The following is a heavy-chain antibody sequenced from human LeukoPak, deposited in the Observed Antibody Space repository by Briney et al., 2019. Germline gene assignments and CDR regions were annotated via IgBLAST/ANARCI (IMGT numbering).Heavy chain of an antibody. CDR3: ARGSNYHYFDS. J-gene: IGHJ4*02. V-gene: IGHV4-31*03. CDR2: ISYSGST. D-gene: IGHD4-11*01. Sequence: PSETLSLTCTVSGGSLSSGGYYWSWIRQRPGEGLEWIGHISYSGSTYYNPSLNSRGSISVGTSKSQFSLRLSSVTATDTAVYYCARGSNYHYFDSWGQGTLVTVSS. CDR1: GGSLSSGGYY.